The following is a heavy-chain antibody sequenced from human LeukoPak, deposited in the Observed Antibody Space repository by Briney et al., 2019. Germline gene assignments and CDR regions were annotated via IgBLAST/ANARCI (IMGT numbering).Heavy chain of an antibody. J-gene: IGHJ4*02. CDR1: GLTFSIYW. D-gene: IGHD2-2*01. CDR2: INEDGSEI. V-gene: IGHV3-7*01. Sequence: GGSLRLSCEASGLTFSIYWMTWVRQAPGKGVEWVANINEDGSEIYYVDSVKGRFTISRDNAKNSLHLQLNILRVEDTAVYYCVRDCYGPNDYWGQGTLVTVSS. CDR3: VRDCYGPNDY.